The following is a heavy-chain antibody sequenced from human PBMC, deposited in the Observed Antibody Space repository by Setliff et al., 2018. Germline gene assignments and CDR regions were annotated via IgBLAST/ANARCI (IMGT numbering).Heavy chain of an antibody. CDR2: IDWDDDK. CDR3: ARLTGTDYYYYYMDV. V-gene: IGHV2-70*11. D-gene: IGHD1-7*01. J-gene: IGHJ6*03. Sequence: SGPTLVNPTETLTLTCTVSGFSLSNARMGVSWIRQPPGKALEWLARIDWDDDKYYSTSLKTRLTISKDTSKNQVVLTMTNMDPVDTATYYCARLTGTDYYYYYMDVWGKGTTVTVSS. CDR1: GFSLSNARMG.